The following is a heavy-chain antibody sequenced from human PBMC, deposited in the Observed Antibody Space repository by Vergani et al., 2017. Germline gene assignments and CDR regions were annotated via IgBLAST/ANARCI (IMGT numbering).Heavy chain of an antibody. D-gene: IGHD5-18*01. CDR3: ARDTAMVGVYYYYYYGMDV. CDR1: GFTFSDYY. J-gene: IGHJ6*02. Sequence: VDLVESGGGLAQPGGSLRLSCAASGFTFSDYYMSWIRQAPGKGLEWVSYISSSGSTIYYADSVKGRFTISRDNAKNSLYLQMNSLRAEDTAVYYCARDTAMVGVYYYYYYGMDVWGQGTTVTVSS. CDR2: ISSSGSTI. V-gene: IGHV3-11*04.